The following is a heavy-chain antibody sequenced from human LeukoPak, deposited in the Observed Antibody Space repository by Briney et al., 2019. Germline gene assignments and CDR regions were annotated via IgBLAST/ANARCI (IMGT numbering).Heavy chain of an antibody. D-gene: IGHD6-19*01. CDR2: ISGSGGST. CDR3: AKVLSVGGTGWYWGDFDY. V-gene: IGHV3-23*01. CDR1: GFTFSSYA. J-gene: IGHJ4*02. Sequence: GGSLRLSCAASGFTFSSYAMSWVRQAPGKGLEWVSTISGSGGSTYYADSVRGRFTISRDISKNTLYLQMNSLRAEDTAVYYCAKVLSVGGTGWYWGDFDYWGQGTLVTVSS.